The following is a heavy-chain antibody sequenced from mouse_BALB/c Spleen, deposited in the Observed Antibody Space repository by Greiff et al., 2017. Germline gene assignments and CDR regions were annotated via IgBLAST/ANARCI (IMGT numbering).Heavy chain of an antibody. D-gene: IGHD1-1*01. CDR3: ALYYYGSRGFAY. CDR2: IDPANGNT. V-gene: IGHV14-3*02. Sequence: EVQLQQSGAELVKPGASVKLSCTASGFNIKDTYMHWVKQRPEQGLEWIGRIDPANGNTKYDPKFQGKATITADTSSNTAYLQLSSLTSEDTAVYYCALYYYGSRGFAYWGQGTLVTASA. J-gene: IGHJ3*01. CDR1: GFNIKDTY.